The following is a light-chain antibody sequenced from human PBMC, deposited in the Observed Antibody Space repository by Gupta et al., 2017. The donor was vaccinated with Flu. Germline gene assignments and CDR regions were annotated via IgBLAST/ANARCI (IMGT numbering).Light chain of an antibody. Sequence: PSFRSASVGDRVAMTCRASQDISPFLAWYQQKAGEGPKLLIYAGSTLHTGVPSRFSGSGSGTEFTLTISSLQPEDFGIYYCQRFDQYPVTFGGGTKVEIK. CDR3: QRFDQYPVT. CDR2: AGS. V-gene: IGKV1-9*01. J-gene: IGKJ4*01. CDR1: QDISPF.